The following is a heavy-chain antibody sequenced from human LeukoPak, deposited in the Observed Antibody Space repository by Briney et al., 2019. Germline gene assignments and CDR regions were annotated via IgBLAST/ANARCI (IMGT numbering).Heavy chain of an antibody. D-gene: IGHD7-27*01. V-gene: IGHV3-23*01. J-gene: IGHJ4*02. CDR3: VKGRLTGDH. CDR1: GFTFSTYT. Sequence: GGSLRLSCAASGFTFSTYTMYWVRHPPGKGLEWVSIIGSSGGGIHYADSVKGRFTISRDNSKNTLYLQMDSLRAEDTAVYYCVKGRLTGDHWGQGTLVTVSS. CDR2: IGSSGGGI.